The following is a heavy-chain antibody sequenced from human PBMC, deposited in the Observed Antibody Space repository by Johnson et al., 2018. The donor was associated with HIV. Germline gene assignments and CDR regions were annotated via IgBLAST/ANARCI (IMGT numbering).Heavy chain of an antibody. V-gene: IGHV3-30*04. CDR1: GFAFSSYA. Sequence: QVQLVESGGGVVQPGRSLRLSCAASGFAFSSYAMHWVRQAPGKGLEWVAVISYDGTSKYQADSVKGRFTISRDNSKNTLHLQMNSLSAEDTAVYYCARDSGKWSGVRFAFDIWGQGTMVTVSS. CDR2: ISYDGTSK. CDR3: ARDSGKWSGVRFAFDI. D-gene: IGHD3-10*01. J-gene: IGHJ3*02.